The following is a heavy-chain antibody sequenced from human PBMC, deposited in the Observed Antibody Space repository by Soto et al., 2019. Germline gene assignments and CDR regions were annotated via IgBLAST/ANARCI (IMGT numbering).Heavy chain of an antibody. CDR3: VRLIGNSWLDF. CDR1: GDSVSSSSVT. CDR2: TYYRSKWYN. J-gene: IGHJ5*01. Sequence: QTLSLTCAISGDSVSSSSVTWNWIRQSPSRGLEWLGRTYYRSKWYNDYAESVKSRITINPDTSKNQFSLHLNPVTPEDTAVYYCVRLIGNSWLDFWGQGTLVTVSS. D-gene: IGHD1-26*01. V-gene: IGHV6-1*01.